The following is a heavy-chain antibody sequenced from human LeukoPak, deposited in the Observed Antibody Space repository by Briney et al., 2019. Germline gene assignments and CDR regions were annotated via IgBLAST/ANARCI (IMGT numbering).Heavy chain of an antibody. D-gene: IGHD2-2*01. CDR2: ISSRSSTI. J-gene: IGHJ6*04. CDR1: GFTFSSYS. V-gene: IGHV3-48*01. Sequence: GGSLRLSCAASGFTFSSYSMNWVRQAPGKGLEWISFISSRSSTIHYADSVKGRFTISRDNAKNSLYLQMNSLRAEDTAVYYCASPACSSTSCYSGLDVWGKGTTVTVSS. CDR3: ASPACSSTSCYSGLDV.